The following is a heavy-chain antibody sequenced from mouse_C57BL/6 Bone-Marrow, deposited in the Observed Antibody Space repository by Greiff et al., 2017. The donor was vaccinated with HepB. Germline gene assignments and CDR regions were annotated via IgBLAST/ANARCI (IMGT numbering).Heavy chain of an antibody. V-gene: IGHV5-16*01. D-gene: IGHD1-1*01. CDR1: GFTFSDYY. J-gene: IGHJ1*03. CDR2: INYDGSST. CDR3: ASDKGYYGSSLYWYFDV. Sequence: EVKLVESEGGLVQPGSSMKLSCTASGFTFSDYYMAWVRQVPEKGLEWVANINYDGSSTYYLDSLKSRFIISRDNAKNILYLQMSSLKSEDTATYYCASDKGYYGSSLYWYFDVWGTGTTVTVSS.